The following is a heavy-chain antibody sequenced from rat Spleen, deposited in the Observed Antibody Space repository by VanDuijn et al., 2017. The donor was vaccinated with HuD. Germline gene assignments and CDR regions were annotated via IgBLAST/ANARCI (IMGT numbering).Heavy chain of an antibody. CDR3: AIALDTYGWFAY. V-gene: IGHV3-1*01. Sequence: EVQLQESGPGLVKPSQSLSLTCSITGYSITTNYWGWIRKFPGNKMEWIGHIRSSGSSSYNPSLESRISITRDTSKNQFFLHLNSVTAEDTATYYCAIALDTYGWFAYWGQGTLVTVSS. J-gene: IGHJ3*01. D-gene: IGHD2-1*01. CDR2: IRSSGSS. CDR1: GYSITTNY.